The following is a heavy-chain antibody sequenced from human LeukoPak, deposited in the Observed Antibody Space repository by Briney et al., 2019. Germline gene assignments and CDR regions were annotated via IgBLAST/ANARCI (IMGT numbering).Heavy chain of an antibody. CDR1: GYTFTSCG. J-gene: IGHJ4*02. Sequence: ASVKVSCKASGYTFTSCGISWVRQAPGQGLEWMGWISAYNGNTNYAQKLQGRVTMTTDTSTSTVYMELRSLRSDDTAVYYCARDRGSIDSNPTDYWGQGTLVTVSS. D-gene: IGHD1-14*01. CDR3: ARDRGSIDSNPTDY. V-gene: IGHV1-18*01. CDR2: ISAYNGNT.